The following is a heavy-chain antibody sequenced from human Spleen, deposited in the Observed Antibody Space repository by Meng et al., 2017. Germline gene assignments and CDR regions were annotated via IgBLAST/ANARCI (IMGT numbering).Heavy chain of an antibody. CDR3: ARVYRSGYYSDAFDI. CDR2: INPIGGST. V-gene: IGHV1-46*01. Sequence: ASVKVSCKASGYTFTSYYMPWVRQAPGHGLEWMGIINPIGGSTSYAQKFLRRVTMTRDTSTSTVYMELSSLRSEDTAVYYCARVYRSGYYSDAFDIWGQGTMVTVSS. D-gene: IGHD3-22*01. CDR1: GYTFTSYY. J-gene: IGHJ3*02.